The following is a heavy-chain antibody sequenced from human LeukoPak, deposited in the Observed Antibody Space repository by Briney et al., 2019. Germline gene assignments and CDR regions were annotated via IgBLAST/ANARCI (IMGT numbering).Heavy chain of an antibody. CDR2: ISTGSSII. D-gene: IGHD1-1*01. J-gene: IGHJ1*01. Sequence: GGSLRLSCAASGFTFSSYEMNCVRQAPGKGLEWVSYISTGSSIIYYADSVKGRFTISRDNAKKSLYLQMNSLRDEDTAVYYCARDLRQYNAEYFHHWGQGTLVAVSS. CDR1: GFTFSSYE. CDR3: ARDLRQYNAEYFHH. V-gene: IGHV3-48*02.